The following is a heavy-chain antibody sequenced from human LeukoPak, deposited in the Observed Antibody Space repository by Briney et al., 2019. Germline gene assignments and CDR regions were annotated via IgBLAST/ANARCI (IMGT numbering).Heavy chain of an antibody. D-gene: IGHD4-17*01. CDR1: GGTFSSYA. Sequence: ASVKVSCKASGGTFSSYAISWVRQAPGQGLEWMGRIIPILGIANYAQKFQGRVTITADKSTSTAYMELSSLRSEDTAVYYCARDLTVTTLEDYYYYGMDVWGQGTTVTVSS. CDR3: ARDLTVTTLEDYYYYGMDV. V-gene: IGHV1-69*04. CDR2: IIPILGIA. J-gene: IGHJ6*02.